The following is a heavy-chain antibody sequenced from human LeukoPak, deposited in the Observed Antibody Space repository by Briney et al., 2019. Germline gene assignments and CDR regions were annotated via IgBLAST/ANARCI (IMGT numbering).Heavy chain of an antibody. J-gene: IGHJ5*02. CDR2: IYYSGST. V-gene: IGHV4-39*01. CDR1: GGSISSSSYY. CDR3: ARHDRGPYDSSGYAIVA. D-gene: IGHD3-22*01. Sequence: SETLSLTCTVSGGSISSSSYYWGWIRQPPGKGLEWIGSIYYSGSTYYNPSLKSRVTISVDTSKNQFSLKLSSVTAADTAVYYCARHDRGPYDSSGYAIVAWGQGTLVTVSS.